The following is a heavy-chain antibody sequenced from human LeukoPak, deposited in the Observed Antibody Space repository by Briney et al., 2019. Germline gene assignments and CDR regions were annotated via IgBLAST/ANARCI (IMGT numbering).Heavy chain of an antibody. CDR1: GFTFSSYA. CDR2: ISGSGGST. V-gene: IGHV3-23*01. CDR3: AKAPYGGNTNWFDP. J-gene: IGHJ5*02. Sequence: PGGSLGLSCAASGFTFSSYAMSWVRQAPGKGLEWVSAISGSGGSTYYADSVKGRFTISRDNSKNTLYLQMNSLRAEDTAVYYCAKAPYGGNTNWFDPWGQGTLVTVSS. D-gene: IGHD4-23*01.